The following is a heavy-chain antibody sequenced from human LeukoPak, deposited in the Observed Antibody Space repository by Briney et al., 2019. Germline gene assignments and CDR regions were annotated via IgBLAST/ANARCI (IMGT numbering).Heavy chain of an antibody. CDR3: AKRDGDYENYFDY. D-gene: IGHD4-17*01. V-gene: IGHV3-33*06. J-gene: IGHJ4*02. CDR1: GFTFSSYG. Sequence: PGGSLRLSCAASGFTFSSYGMHWVRQAPGKGLEWVAVIWYDGSNKYYADSVKGRFTISRGNSKNTLYLQMNSLRAEDTAVYYCAKRDGDYENYFDYWGQGTLVTVSS. CDR2: IWYDGSNK.